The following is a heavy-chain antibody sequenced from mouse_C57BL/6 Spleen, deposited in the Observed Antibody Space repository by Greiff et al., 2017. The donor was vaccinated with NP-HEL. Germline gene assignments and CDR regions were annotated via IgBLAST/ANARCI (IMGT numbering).Heavy chain of an antibody. D-gene: IGHD1-1*01. V-gene: IGHV2-5*01. CDR1: GFSLTSYG. Sequence: VQLQQSGPGLVQPSQSLSITCTVSGFSLTSYGVNWVSQSPGKGLEWLGVIWRGGSTDYNADFMSRLSITKDNSKSQVFFKMNSLQADDTAIYYCAKNFYYGSSYDAMDYWGQGTSVTVSS. J-gene: IGHJ4*01. CDR2: IWRGGST. CDR3: AKNFYYGSSYDAMDY.